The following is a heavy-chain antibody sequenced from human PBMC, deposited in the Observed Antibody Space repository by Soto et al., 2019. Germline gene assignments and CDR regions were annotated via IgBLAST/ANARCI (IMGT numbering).Heavy chain of an antibody. CDR1: GFTFSSYS. CDR2: ISSTSSYI. V-gene: IGHV3-21*01. Sequence: SGGSLRLSCEASGFTFSSYSMNWVRQAPGKGLEWVSSISSTSSYIYYADSLKGRFTISRDNAKNSLHLQMYSLRAEDTAVYYCARGQSGPDYWGQGTLVTVSS. CDR3: ARGQSGPDY. D-gene: IGHD2-8*02. J-gene: IGHJ4*02.